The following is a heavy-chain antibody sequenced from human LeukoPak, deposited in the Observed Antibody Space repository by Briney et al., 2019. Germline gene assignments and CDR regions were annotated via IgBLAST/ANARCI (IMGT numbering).Heavy chain of an antibody. CDR3: AKDPYYYDSSGYYGGYFQH. J-gene: IGHJ1*01. V-gene: IGHV3-30*18. Sequence: GGSLRLSCAASGFTFSSYGMHGVRQAPGKGLEGVAVISYDGSNKYYADSVKGRFTISRDNSKNTLYLQMNSLRAEDTAVYYCAKDPYYYDSSGYYGGYFQHWGQGALVTVSS. D-gene: IGHD3-22*01. CDR2: ISYDGSNK. CDR1: GFTFSSYG.